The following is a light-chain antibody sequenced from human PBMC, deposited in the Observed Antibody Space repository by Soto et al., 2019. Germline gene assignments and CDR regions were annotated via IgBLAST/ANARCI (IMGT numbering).Light chain of an antibody. Sequence: QSALTQPASVSGSPGQSITISCTGTSSDVGGYNYVSWYQQHPGKAPKLMIYDVSNRPSGVSNRFSGSKSGNTASLTSSGLQAEDEADYYCSSYTSSSTLSFGGGTKVTVL. CDR3: SSYTSSSTLS. CDR1: SSDVGGYNY. CDR2: DVS. J-gene: IGLJ2*01. V-gene: IGLV2-14*01.